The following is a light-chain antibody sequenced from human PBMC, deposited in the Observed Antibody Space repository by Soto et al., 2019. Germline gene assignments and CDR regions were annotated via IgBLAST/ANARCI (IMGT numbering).Light chain of an antibody. CDR2: AAS. V-gene: IGKV1-39*01. CDR3: QQSHSSPLS. J-gene: IGKJ4*01. CDR1: QTIDNY. Sequence: DIQMTQSPTSLSASVGDIVTISFRASQTIDNYLNWYQQKRGQAPKLLIFAASSLQSGVPSRFSGGGSDTDFTLTINTLQPEDFATYYCQQSHSSPLSFGGGTKVDI.